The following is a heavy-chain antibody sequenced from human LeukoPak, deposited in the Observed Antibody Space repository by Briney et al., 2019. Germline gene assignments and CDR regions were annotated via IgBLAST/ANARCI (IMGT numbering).Heavy chain of an antibody. D-gene: IGHD5-12*01. Sequence: GGSLRLSCAASGFSFSSYAMSWVRQAPGKGLEWVSTISGSGGRTYYPDSVKGRFTISRDNSKNTLYLQMNSLRPEDTAVYYCARARPSMWIDYWGQGTLVTVSS. CDR2: ISGSGGRT. J-gene: IGHJ4*02. CDR3: ARARPSMWIDY. V-gene: IGHV3-23*01. CDR1: GFSFSSYA.